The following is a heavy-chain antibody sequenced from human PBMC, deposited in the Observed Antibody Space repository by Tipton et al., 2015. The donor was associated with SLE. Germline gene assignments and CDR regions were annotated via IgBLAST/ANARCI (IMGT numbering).Heavy chain of an antibody. Sequence: SLRLSCAASGFRFSSYEMNWVRQAPGKGLEWVSYISGSGTNKYYADSVKSRFTISRDNAKNSLYLQMNSLRAEDTALYYCTIEYSSSDAFDFWGQGTLVTVSS. CDR2: ISGSGTNK. J-gene: IGHJ4*02. D-gene: IGHD6-6*01. CDR1: GFRFSSYE. CDR3: TIEYSSSDAFDF. V-gene: IGHV3-48*03.